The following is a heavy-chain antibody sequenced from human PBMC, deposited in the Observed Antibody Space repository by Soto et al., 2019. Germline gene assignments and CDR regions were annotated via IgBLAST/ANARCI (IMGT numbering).Heavy chain of an antibody. CDR2: IYTSGST. Sequence: EPLSLTCTVSGGSISSYYWSWIRQPAGKGLEWIGRIYTSGSTNYNPSLKSRVTMSVDTSKNQFSLKLSSVTAADTAVYYCARGSVTQWNNWFDPWGQGTLVTVSS. J-gene: IGHJ5*02. CDR1: GGSISSYY. D-gene: IGHD2-21*02. CDR3: ARGSVTQWNNWFDP. V-gene: IGHV4-4*07.